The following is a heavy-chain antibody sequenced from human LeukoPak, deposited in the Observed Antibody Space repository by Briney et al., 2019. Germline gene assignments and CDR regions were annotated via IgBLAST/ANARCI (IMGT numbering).Heavy chain of an antibody. D-gene: IGHD4-17*01. V-gene: IGHV1-18*01. CDR2: ISAYNGNT. J-gene: IGHJ6*02. Sequence: ASVKVSCKASGYTFISYGISWVRQAPGQGLEWMGWISAYNGNTNYAQKLQGRVTMTTDTSTSTAYMELRSLRSDDTAVYYCARARGTTVTMGYYYYGMDVWGQGTTVTVSS. CDR3: ARARGTTVTMGYYYYGMDV. CDR1: GYTFISYG.